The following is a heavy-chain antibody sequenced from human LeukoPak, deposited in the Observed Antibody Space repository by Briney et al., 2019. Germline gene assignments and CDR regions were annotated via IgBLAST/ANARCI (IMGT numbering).Heavy chain of an antibody. CDR3: ARDRGYSYIDY. D-gene: IGHD5-18*01. Sequence: GGSLRLSCAASGFPFTNYPMYWVRQAPGKGLEWVATISYDGSAKYYADSLKGRFTISRDDSKNTLYLQMNSLRVEDTAVYYCARDRGYSYIDYWGQGTLVTVSP. CDR2: ISYDGSAK. V-gene: IGHV3-30*04. J-gene: IGHJ4*02. CDR1: GFPFTNYP.